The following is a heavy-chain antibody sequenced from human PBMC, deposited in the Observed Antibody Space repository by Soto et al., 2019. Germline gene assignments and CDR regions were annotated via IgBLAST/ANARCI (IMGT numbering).Heavy chain of an antibody. V-gene: IGHV1-69*12. CDR3: ARDKRIRWFGAAPPYYHGMDV. CDR1: GGNFSRHA. CDR2: IIPIFGTS. Sequence: QVPLVQSGAEVKKPGSSVNVSCKASGGNFSRHALSWVRQAPGQGLEWLGGIIPIFGTSNLAQRYQDRVTISVDESTNTAYMEMRSLRPEDTAVYYCARDKRIRWFGAAPPYYHGMDVWGQGTTVIVSS. D-gene: IGHD3-10*01. J-gene: IGHJ6*02.